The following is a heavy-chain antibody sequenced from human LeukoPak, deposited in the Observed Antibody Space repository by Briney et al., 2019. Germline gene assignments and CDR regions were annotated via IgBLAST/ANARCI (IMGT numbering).Heavy chain of an antibody. Sequence: GGSLRLSCAASGFTFSSYGMHWVRQAPGKGLEWVAFIRYDGSNKYYADSVKGRFTISRDNSKNTLYLQMNSLRAEDTAVYYRAKDYLNWNYVFDYWGQGTLVTVSS. CDR1: GFTFSSYG. J-gene: IGHJ4*02. CDR2: IRYDGSNK. CDR3: AKDYLNWNYVFDY. V-gene: IGHV3-30*02. D-gene: IGHD1-7*01.